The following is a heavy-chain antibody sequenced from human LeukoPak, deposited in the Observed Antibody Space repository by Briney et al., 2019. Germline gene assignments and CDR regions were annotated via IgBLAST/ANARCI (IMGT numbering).Heavy chain of an antibody. Sequence: GGSLRLSCAASGFTFSSYGMHWVRQAPGKGLEWVAVIWYDGSNKYYTDSVKGRFTISRDNSKNTLYLLMSSLRAEDTAVYYCAREYVGNVYYFDYWGQGTLVTVSS. D-gene: IGHD4-23*01. V-gene: IGHV3-33*01. CDR3: AREYVGNVYYFDY. CDR2: IWYDGSNK. CDR1: GFTFSSYG. J-gene: IGHJ4*02.